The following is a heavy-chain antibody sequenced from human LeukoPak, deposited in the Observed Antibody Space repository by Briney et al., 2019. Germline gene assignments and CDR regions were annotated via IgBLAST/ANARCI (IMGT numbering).Heavy chain of an antibody. CDR1: GFTFDDYA. J-gene: IGHJ4*02. CDR2: ISWSSGSI. CDR3: AKSGSTNPYYYGSGTDPPDY. Sequence: GRSLRLSCAASGFTFDDYAMHWVRQAPGKGLEWVSGISWSSGSIGYADSVKGRFTISRDNAKNSLYLQMNSLRAEDTALYYCAKSGSTNPYYYGSGTDPPDYWGQGTLVTVSS. D-gene: IGHD3-10*01. V-gene: IGHV3-9*01.